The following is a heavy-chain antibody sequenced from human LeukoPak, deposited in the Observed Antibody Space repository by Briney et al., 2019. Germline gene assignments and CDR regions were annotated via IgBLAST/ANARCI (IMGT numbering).Heavy chain of an antibody. CDR3: ARVPGVIRYFDS. J-gene: IGHJ4*02. Sequence: GGSLRLSCAASGFTFTCCWMSWVRQTPGKGLEWVASIKQDGREKFYADSVKGRSTISRDNAKNSLYLQVNSLRAEDTAVYYCARVPGVIRYFDSWGQGILVTVSS. D-gene: IGHD7-27*01. V-gene: IGHV3-7*01. CDR1: GFTFTCCW. CDR2: IKQDGREK.